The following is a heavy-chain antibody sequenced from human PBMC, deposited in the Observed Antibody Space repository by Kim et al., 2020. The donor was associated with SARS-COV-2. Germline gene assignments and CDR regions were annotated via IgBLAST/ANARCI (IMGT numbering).Heavy chain of an antibody. CDR3: ARAGGYCSSTSCYYYGMDV. Sequence: ASVKVSCKASGYTFTSYYMHWVRQAPGQGLEWMGIIIPSGGSTSYAQKFQGRVTMTRDTSTGTVYMELSSLRSEDTAVYYCARAGGYCSSTSCYYYGMDVWGQGTTVSVSS. J-gene: IGHJ6*02. V-gene: IGHV1-46*01. D-gene: IGHD2-2*01. CDR1: GYTFTSYY. CDR2: IIPSGGST.